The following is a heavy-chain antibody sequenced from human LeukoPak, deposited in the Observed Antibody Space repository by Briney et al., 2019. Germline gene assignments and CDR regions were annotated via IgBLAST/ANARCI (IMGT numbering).Heavy chain of an antibody. J-gene: IGHJ3*02. CDR3: AREGIAVPYAFDN. CDR1: GGSISSYY. CDR2: IYYSGST. Sequence: SETLSLTCTVSGGSISSYYWSWIRQPPGKGLEWIGYIYYSGSTNYNPSLRSRVTISVDTSKNQFSLKLSSVTAADTAVYYCAREGIAVPYAFDNWGQGTMVTVSS. D-gene: IGHD6-19*01. V-gene: IGHV4-59*01.